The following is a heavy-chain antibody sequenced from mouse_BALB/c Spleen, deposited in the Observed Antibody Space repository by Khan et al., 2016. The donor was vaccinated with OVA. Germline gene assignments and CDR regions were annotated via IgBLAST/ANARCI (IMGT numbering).Heavy chain of an antibody. CDR2: IWAGGST. Sequence: QVQLKESGPGLVAPSQSLSITCTVSGFSLTSYGVHWVRQPPEKGLEWLGVIWAGGSTNYNSALISRLSISKDNSKSQVFLKMNSLQTEDTAMYYCAGLYYYGSSCDAMDYWGQGTSVTVSS. D-gene: IGHD1-1*01. J-gene: IGHJ4*01. CDR3: AGLYYYGSSCDAMDY. V-gene: IGHV2-9*02. CDR1: GFSLTSYG.